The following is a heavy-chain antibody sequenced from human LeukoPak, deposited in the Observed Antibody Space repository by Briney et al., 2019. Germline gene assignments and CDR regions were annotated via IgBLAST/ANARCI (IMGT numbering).Heavy chain of an antibody. CDR2: ISYDGSNK. CDR1: GFTFSSYG. CDR3: AREPGPAAPPVDY. V-gene: IGHV3-30*03. J-gene: IGHJ4*02. D-gene: IGHD2-2*01. Sequence: GGSLRLSCAASGFTFSSYGMHWVRQAPGKGLEWVAVISYDGSNKYYADSVKGRFTISRDNAKNSVYLQMNSLRAEDTAVYYCAREPGPAAPPVDYWGQGTLVTASS.